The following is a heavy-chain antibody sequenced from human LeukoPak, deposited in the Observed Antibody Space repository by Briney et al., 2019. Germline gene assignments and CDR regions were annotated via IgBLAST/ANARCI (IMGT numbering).Heavy chain of an antibody. CDR2: IYKIGTT. J-gene: IGHJ4*02. Sequence: SETLSLTCTVFGDSVTGYYLNWVRQPPGKGLEWIGHIYKIGTTNYNPSLKSRLTISADTSKNQFSLKLSSVTAADTAVYYCARRSRYSALDYWGQGTLVTVSS. CDR3: ARRSRYSALDY. V-gene: IGHV4-4*09. D-gene: IGHD6-6*01. CDR1: GDSVTGYY.